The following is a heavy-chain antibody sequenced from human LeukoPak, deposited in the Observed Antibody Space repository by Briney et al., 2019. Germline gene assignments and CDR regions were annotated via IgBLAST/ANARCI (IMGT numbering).Heavy chain of an antibody. D-gene: IGHD4-23*01. CDR3: AREVRTTNYGGHVDY. CDR2: IYYSGST. Sequence: SETLSLTCTVSGGSISSGDYYWRWIRQPPGKGLEWIGYIYYSGSTYYNPSLKSRVTISVDTSKNQFSLKLSSVTAADTAVYYCAREVRTTNYGGHVDYWGQGTLVTVSS. V-gene: IGHV4-30-4*08. J-gene: IGHJ4*02. CDR1: GGSISSGDYY.